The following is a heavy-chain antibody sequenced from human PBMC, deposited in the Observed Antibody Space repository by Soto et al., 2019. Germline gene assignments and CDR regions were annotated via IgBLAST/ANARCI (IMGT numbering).Heavy chain of an antibody. D-gene: IGHD3-22*01. Sequence: TSETLSLTCTVSGGSISSGDYYWSWIRQPPGKGLEWIGYIYYSGSTYYNPSLKSRVTISVDTSKNQFSLKLSSVTAADTAVYYCARSRYYDSSLNYWGQGTLVTVSS. CDR1: GGSISSGDYY. V-gene: IGHV4-30-4*01. CDR2: IYYSGST. CDR3: ARSRYYDSSLNY. J-gene: IGHJ4*02.